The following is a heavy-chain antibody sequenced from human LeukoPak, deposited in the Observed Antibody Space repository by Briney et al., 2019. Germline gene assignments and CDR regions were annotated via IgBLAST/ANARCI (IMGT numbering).Heavy chain of an antibody. CDR3: ARAKSNTPQVVADAFDI. CDR2: IYTSGST. J-gene: IGHJ3*02. V-gene: IGHV4-4*07. Sequence: KPSGTLSLTCTVSGGSISSYYWSWIRQPAGKGLEWIGRIYTSGSTNYNPSLKSRVTMSVDTSKNQFSLKLSSVTAADTAVYYCARAKSNTPQVVADAFDIWGQGTMVTVSS. CDR1: GGSISSYY. D-gene: IGHD2-15*01.